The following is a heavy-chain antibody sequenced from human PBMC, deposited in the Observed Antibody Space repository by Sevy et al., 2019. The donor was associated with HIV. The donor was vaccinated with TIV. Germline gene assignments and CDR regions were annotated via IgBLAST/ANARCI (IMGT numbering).Heavy chain of an antibody. J-gene: IGHJ2*01. D-gene: IGHD3-3*01. V-gene: IGHV3-15*01. Sequence: GGSLRLSCAASGLTFSNAWMTWVRQAPGKGLEWAGRIKSKTDGGTTDYAAPVKGRFTISRDDSKNTLYLQMNSLKTEDTAVYYCTTESDFWSGYQYFDLWGRGTLVTVSS. CDR3: TTESDFWSGYQYFDL. CDR1: GLTFSNAW. CDR2: IKSKTDGGTT.